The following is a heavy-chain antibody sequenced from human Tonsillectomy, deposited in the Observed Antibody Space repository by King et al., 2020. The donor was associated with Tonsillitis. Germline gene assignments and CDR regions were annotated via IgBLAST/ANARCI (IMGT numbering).Heavy chain of an antibody. CDR3: ARGRDGSYSAFDI. V-gene: IGHV3-48*02. J-gene: IGHJ3*02. Sequence: VQPVESGGGLVQPGGSLRLSCAASTITSNTYSLNWVRQAPGKGLEWVSYISSSSSAKYYAESVKGRFTISRDHAKNSLYLQMNSLRDGDTAVYYCARGRDGSYSAFDIWGQXTXVTVSS. CDR2: ISSSSSAK. CDR1: TITSNTYS. D-gene: IGHD3-10*01.